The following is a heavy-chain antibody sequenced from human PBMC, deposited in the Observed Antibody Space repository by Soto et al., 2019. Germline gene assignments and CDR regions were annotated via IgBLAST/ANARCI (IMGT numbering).Heavy chain of an antibody. Sequence: QVQLVQSGAEVKKPGSSVTVSCRAAGGTFSSYAITWVRQAPGQGLEWMGGIIPVFGTAKYAQKFQGRVTITADESTSTAYMELSSLRSADTAVYYCGRAVREFDNYYGDPTTTGHFDFWGQGTLVTVSS. V-gene: IGHV1-69*01. D-gene: IGHD4-17*01. CDR1: GGTFSSYA. J-gene: IGHJ4*02. CDR3: GRAVREFDNYYGDPTTTGHFDF. CDR2: IIPVFGTA.